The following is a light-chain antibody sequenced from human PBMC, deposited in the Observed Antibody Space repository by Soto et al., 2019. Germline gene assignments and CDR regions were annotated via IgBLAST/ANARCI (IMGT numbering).Light chain of an antibody. CDR1: QSISTW. V-gene: IGKV1-5*01. CDR3: QLYNTYWT. Sequence: DIQMTQSPSTLSASVGDRVTITCRASQSISTWLAWYQQKPGKAPKLLIYDASILESGVPSRFSGSGSGTEFTLTRSSLQPDDVAKYYQQLYNTYWTFGQGTKVEIK. J-gene: IGKJ1*01. CDR2: DAS.